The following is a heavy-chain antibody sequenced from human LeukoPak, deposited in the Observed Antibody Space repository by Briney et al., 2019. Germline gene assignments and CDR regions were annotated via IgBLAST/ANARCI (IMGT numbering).Heavy chain of an antibody. J-gene: IGHJ3*02. Sequence: PGGSLRLSCAASGLTFSSYAMSWVRQTPGKRLEWVSTISGSGDNTYYADSVKGRFTISRDNSKNNLYLQMNSLRAEDRALYYCAKDLGYCSAGLCQPGYDAFDICGQGTMVTVSS. CDR1: GLTFSSYA. CDR2: ISGSGDNT. CDR3: AKDLGYCSAGLCQPGYDAFDI. V-gene: IGHV3-23*01. D-gene: IGHD2-15*01.